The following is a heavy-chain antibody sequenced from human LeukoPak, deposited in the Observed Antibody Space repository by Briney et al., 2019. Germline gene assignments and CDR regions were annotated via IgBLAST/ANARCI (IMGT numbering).Heavy chain of an antibody. CDR3: ASGDDFWSGAHYYYYMDV. Sequence: GSSVEVSCKASGGTFSSYAISWVRQAPGQGLEWMGGIIPIFGTANYAQKFQGRVTITTDESTSTAYMELSSLRSEDTAVYYCASGDDFWSGAHYYYYMDVWGKGTTVTVSS. J-gene: IGHJ6*03. CDR1: GGTFSSYA. CDR2: IIPIFGTA. D-gene: IGHD3-3*01. V-gene: IGHV1-69*05.